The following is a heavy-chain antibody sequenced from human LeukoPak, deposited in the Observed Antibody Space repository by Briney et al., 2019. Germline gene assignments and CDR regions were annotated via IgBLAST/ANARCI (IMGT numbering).Heavy chain of an antibody. CDR1: GFTFSSYS. Sequence: GGSLRLSCAASGFTFSSYSMNWVRQAPGKGLEWVSSISSSSSYIYYADSVKGRFTISRDNAKNSLYLQMNSLRAEDTAVYYCARGKGPYDFWSGYYRGYYYYYMDVWGKGTTVTVSS. D-gene: IGHD3-3*01. CDR2: ISSSSSYI. CDR3: ARGKGPYDFWSGYYRGYYYYYMDV. V-gene: IGHV3-21*01. J-gene: IGHJ6*03.